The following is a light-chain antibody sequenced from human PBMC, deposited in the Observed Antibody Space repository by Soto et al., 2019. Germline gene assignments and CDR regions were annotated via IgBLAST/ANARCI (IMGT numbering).Light chain of an antibody. CDR1: QDITTS. J-gene: IGKJ4*01. V-gene: IGKV1-33*01. Sequence: DIQMTQSPSFLSASVGERVTITCQASQDITTSLNWYQQKPGKAPKLLMYDASNLETGVPSMYSGSGSGTDFTFTISSLQAEDIATYYCQQYDNLPLSFGGGTKVEIK. CDR3: QQYDNLPLS. CDR2: DAS.